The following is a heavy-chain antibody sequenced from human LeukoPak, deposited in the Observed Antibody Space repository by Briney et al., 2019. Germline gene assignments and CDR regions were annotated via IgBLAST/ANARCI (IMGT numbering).Heavy chain of an antibody. J-gene: IGHJ4*02. CDR3: ARGDGYNNDY. Sequence: SETLSLTCAVYGGSFSGYYWSWIRQHPGKGLEWIGYIYYSGSTYYNPSLKSRVTISVDTSKNQFSLNLSSVTAADTAVYYCARGDGYNNDYWGQGTLVTVSS. D-gene: IGHD5-24*01. V-gene: IGHV4-31*11. CDR1: GGSFSGYY. CDR2: IYYSGST.